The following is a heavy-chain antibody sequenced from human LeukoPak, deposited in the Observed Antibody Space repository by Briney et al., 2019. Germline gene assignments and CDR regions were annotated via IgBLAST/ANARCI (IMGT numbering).Heavy chain of an antibody. CDR2: IKQDGSEK. D-gene: IGHD2-2*01. V-gene: IGHV3-7*01. CDR3: ARAIVVVPAPMYYFDY. J-gene: IGHJ4*02. CDR1: GLTFSSYW. Sequence: GGYLRLSCAASGLTFSSYWMSWVRQDPGKGLKSVANIKQDGSEKYYVDSVKGRFTISRDNAKNSLYLQMNSLRAEDTAVYYCARAIVVVPAPMYYFDYWGQGTLVTVSS.